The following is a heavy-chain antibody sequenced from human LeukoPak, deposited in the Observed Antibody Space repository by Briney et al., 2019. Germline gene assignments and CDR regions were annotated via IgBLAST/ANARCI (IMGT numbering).Heavy chain of an antibody. V-gene: IGHV3-21*01. Sequence: GGSLRLSCAASGFTLSSYTMNWVRQAPGKGLEWVSSISARSNYIYYADSVKGRFTISRDNAENTLYLQMNSQRPEDTAVYFCARGGFKYNYYDALDVWGPGTTVTVSS. CDR1: GFTLSSYT. CDR2: ISARSNYI. D-gene: IGHD2-15*01. J-gene: IGHJ6*02. CDR3: ARGGFKYNYYDALDV.